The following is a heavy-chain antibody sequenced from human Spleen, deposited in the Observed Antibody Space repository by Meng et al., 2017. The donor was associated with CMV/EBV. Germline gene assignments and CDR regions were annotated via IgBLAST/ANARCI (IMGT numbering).Heavy chain of an antibody. J-gene: IGHJ4*02. V-gene: IGHV1-2*02. Sequence: TDYYINWLRQAPGQGLEWMGWMKPSNGDTTYAPNCQGRVTMTRDRSISTAYMDLIGLTSDDTAVYYCARGGYCSAASCFPTRRLDSWGQGTLVTVSS. CDR2: MKPSNGDT. CDR3: ARGGYCSAASCFPTRRLDS. CDR1: TDYY. D-gene: IGHD2-2*01.